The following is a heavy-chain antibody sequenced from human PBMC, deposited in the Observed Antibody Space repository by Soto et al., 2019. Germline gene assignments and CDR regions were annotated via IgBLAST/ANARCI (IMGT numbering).Heavy chain of an antibody. Sequence: QVQLVEYGGGVGQPGRSLRLSCAASGFPFTTYGMHWVREGPGKGLEWVAVISYDGSNRYYADSVKGRFTISRDNSKNTLYLQMNDLRPEDTALYYCVGGQYYFDYRGQGTLVTVSS. CDR1: GFPFTTYG. CDR2: ISYDGSNR. J-gene: IGHJ4*02. V-gene: IGHV3-30*03. D-gene: IGHD3-10*01. CDR3: VGGQYYFDY.